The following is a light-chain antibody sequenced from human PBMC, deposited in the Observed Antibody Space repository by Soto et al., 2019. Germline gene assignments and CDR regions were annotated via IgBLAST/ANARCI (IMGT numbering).Light chain of an antibody. CDR3: QQYDYWLSLT. CDR1: ESVSNN. J-gene: IGKJ4*01. Sequence: VMTQSPATLSLSLGERATLSCRASESVSNNLAWYHQRPGQAPRLLIYGASTRATGIPDRFSGSGSGTEFTLTITSLQSEDFGFYFCQQYDYWLSLTFGGGTKV. V-gene: IGKV3-15*01. CDR2: GAS.